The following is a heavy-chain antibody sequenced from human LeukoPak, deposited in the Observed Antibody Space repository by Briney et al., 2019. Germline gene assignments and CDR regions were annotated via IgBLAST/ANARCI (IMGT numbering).Heavy chain of an antibody. D-gene: IGHD6-6*01. CDR2: KYYRSKWNT. CDR3: SRQRSTSTYYFGLDV. CDR1: GDTVSSNTAA. Sequence: SQTLSLTCAISGDTVSSNTAAWNWIRQSPSRGLEWLEGKYYRSKWNTDYAASVQNRITINPDTSTNQFSLQLKSATPEDTAVYYCSRQRSTSTYYFGLDVWGQGTTVTVSS. V-gene: IGHV6-1*01. J-gene: IGHJ6*02.